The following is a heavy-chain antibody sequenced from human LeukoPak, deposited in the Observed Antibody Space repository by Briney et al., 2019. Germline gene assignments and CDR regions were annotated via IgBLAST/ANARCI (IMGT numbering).Heavy chain of an antibody. Sequence: TLSLTCTVSGGSISSGDYYWGWIRQPPGKGLEWIGYIYYSGSTYYNPSFKSRVTISVDTSKNQFSLKLSSVTAADTAVYYCARSYCSGGSCYSFDYWGQGTLVTVSS. CDR1: GGSISSGDYY. J-gene: IGHJ4*02. V-gene: IGHV4-30-4*01. D-gene: IGHD2-15*01. CDR3: ARSYCSGGSCYSFDY. CDR2: IYYSGST.